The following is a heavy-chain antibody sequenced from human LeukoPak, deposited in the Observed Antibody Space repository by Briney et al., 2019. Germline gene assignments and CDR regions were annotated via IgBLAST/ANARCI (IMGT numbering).Heavy chain of an antibody. V-gene: IGHV4-59*05. CDR1: GFTVSSNY. Sequence: GSLRLSCAASGFTVSSNYMSWVRQAPGKGLEWIVSISYSGSTYYNPSLKSRVTISVDTSKNQFSLKLSSVTAADTAVYYCARDRGGSSIAARNYYYYYMAVWGEGTTVTVSS. CDR3: ARDRGGSSIAARNYYYYYMAV. J-gene: IGHJ6*03. CDR2: ISYSGST. D-gene: IGHD6-6*01.